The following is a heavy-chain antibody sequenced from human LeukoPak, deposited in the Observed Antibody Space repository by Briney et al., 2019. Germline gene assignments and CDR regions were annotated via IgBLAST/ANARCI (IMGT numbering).Heavy chain of an antibody. Sequence: PSETLSLTCTVSGGSISSGSYYWSWIRQPAGKGLEWIGRIYTSGSTNYNPSLKSRVTISVDTSKNQFSLKLSSVTAADTAVYYCARSLSGRNYCYYMDVWGKGTTVTVSS. CDR3: ARSLSGRNYCYYMDV. V-gene: IGHV4-61*02. J-gene: IGHJ6*03. CDR1: GGSISSGSYY. CDR2: IYTSGST. D-gene: IGHD3-10*01.